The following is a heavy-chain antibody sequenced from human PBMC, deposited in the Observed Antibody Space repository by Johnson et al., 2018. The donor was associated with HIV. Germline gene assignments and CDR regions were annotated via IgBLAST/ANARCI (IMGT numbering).Heavy chain of an antibody. J-gene: IGHJ3*02. Sequence: VQLVESGGGLVQPGGSLRLSCAASGFTVSSNYMTWVRQAPGKGLEWVSGINWSGSSTDYADSVKGRFTISRDHAKSSLYLQMNSLRAEDTALYYCARPAYSGTWTDAFDIWGQGTMVTVSS. CDR2: INWSGSST. V-gene: IGHV3-20*04. CDR1: GFTVSSNY. CDR3: ARPAYSGTWTDAFDI. D-gene: IGHD1-26*01.